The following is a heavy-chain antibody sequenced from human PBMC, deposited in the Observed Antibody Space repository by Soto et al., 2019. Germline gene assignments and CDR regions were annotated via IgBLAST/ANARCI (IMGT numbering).Heavy chain of an antibody. Sequence: EVQLVESGGGLVQPGGSLRLSCAASGFTFSSYAMHWVRQAPGKGLEYVSGISSNGGSTHYANSVKGRFTISRDNSKNTLYLQMGSLRAEDTAVYYCARQWLDSYYFDYWGQGTLVTVSS. V-gene: IGHV3-64*01. J-gene: IGHJ4*02. CDR3: ARQWLDSYYFDY. CDR2: ISSNGGST. D-gene: IGHD6-19*01. CDR1: GFTFSSYA.